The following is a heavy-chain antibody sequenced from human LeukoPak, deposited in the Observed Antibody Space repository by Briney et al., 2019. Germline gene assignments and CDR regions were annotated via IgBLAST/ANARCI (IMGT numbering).Heavy chain of an antibody. Sequence: GGSLRLSCAASGFAFSTYSMYWVRQAPGKGLESVSGISTNGGYTYHADSVKGRFTISRDNSKNTLFLQMSSLRAEDTAVYFCIKGGSRTRDFDAFDIWGQGTMVTVSS. CDR3: IKGGSRTRDFDAFDI. V-gene: IGHV3-64D*06. CDR2: ISTNGGYT. D-gene: IGHD1-14*01. J-gene: IGHJ3*02. CDR1: GFAFSTYS.